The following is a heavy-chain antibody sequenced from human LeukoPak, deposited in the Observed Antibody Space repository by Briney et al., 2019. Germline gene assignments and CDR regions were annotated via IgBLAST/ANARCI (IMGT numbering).Heavy chain of an antibody. J-gene: IGHJ3*02. V-gene: IGHV4-34*01. D-gene: IGHD6-13*01. CDR2: INHSGST. CDR3: ARTLYSSSSGAFDI. Sequence: PSETLSLTCAVYGGSFSGYYWSWIRQPPGKGLEWIGEINHSGSTNYNPSLKSRVTISVDTSKNQFSLKLSSVTAADTAVYYCARTLYSSSSGAFDIWGQGTMVTVSS. CDR1: GGSFSGYY.